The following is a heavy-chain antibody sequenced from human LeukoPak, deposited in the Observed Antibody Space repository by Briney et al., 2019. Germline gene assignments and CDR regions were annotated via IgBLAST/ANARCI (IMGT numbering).Heavy chain of an antibody. V-gene: IGHV3-53*01. CDR3: AKDPALWFGEFPYYFDY. CDR2: IYSGGST. CDR1: GFTVSSNY. J-gene: IGHJ4*02. D-gene: IGHD3-10*01. Sequence: GGSLRLSCAASGFTVSSNYMSWVRQAPGKGLEWVSVIYSGGSTYYADSVKGRFTISRDNSKNTLYLQMNSLRAEDTAVYYCAKDPALWFGEFPYYFDYWGQGTLVTVSS.